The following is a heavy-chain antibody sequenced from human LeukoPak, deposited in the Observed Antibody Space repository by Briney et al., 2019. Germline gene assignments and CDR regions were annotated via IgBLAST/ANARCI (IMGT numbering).Heavy chain of an antibody. V-gene: IGHV3-21*01. CDR2: ITFSSSHI. CDR1: GFTFSGYV. J-gene: IGHJ5*02. CDR3: ARGPQFSGPGWFDP. D-gene: IGHD3-10*01. Sequence: GGSLRLSCAASGFTFSGYVMTWVRQARGKGLECVSSITFSSSHIYYADSVKGRFTISRDNNKDSLYLQMNSLRAEDTAIYYCARGPQFSGPGWFDPWGQGTLVTVSS.